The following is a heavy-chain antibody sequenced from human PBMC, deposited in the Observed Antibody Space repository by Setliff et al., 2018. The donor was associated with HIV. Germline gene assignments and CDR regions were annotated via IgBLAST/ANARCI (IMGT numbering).Heavy chain of an antibody. J-gene: IGHJ4*02. D-gene: IGHD2-15*01. V-gene: IGHV4-59*01. Sequence: PSETLSLTCTVSGGSISSYYWSWIRQPPGKGLEWIGYIYTSGSTNYNPSLKSRVTISVDTSKNQFSLKLSSVTAADTAVYYCARDDRCSGDTCYYYWGQGALVTVPQ. CDR2: IYTSGST. CDR1: GGSISSYY. CDR3: ARDDRCSGDTCYYY.